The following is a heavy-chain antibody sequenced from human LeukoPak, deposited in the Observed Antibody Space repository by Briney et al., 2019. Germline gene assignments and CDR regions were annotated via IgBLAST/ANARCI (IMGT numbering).Heavy chain of an antibody. J-gene: IGHJ4*02. CDR3: VRGLLEWLRLETYYFDY. D-gene: IGHD3-3*01. V-gene: IGHV1-69*13. CDR2: IITIFGTA. CDR1: GGTFSSYA. Sequence: SVKVSCKASGGTFSSYAISWVRQAPGQGLEWMGGIITIFGTANYAQKFQGRVTITADESTSTDYMELRSLRADDTATYYRVRGLLEWLRLETYYFDYWGQGTLVTVSS.